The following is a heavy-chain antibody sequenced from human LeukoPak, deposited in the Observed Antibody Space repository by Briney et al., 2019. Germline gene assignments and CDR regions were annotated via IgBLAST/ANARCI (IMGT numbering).Heavy chain of an antibody. CDR2: IYYSGNT. CDR3: ARADSGSTWYYFDS. CDR1: GGFISSGDYN. J-gene: IGHJ4*02. Sequence: PSETLSLTCTVSGGFISSGDYNWRWFRQPPVKGLEWIGYIYYSGNTYYNPSLKSRLTISVDTSKNQFSLKLSSVTAADTAVYYCARADSGSTWYYFDSWGQGTLVTVSS. D-gene: IGHD6-13*01. V-gene: IGHV4-30-4*01.